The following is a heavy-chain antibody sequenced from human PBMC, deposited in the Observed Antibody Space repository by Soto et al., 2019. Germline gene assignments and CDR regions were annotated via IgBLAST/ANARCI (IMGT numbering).Heavy chain of an antibody. CDR1: GFTFSSYS. D-gene: IGHD3-22*01. V-gene: IGHV3-21*01. CDR3: ARDGGSSGYPLLNDY. Sequence: GGSLRLSCAASGFTFSSYSMNWVRQAPGKGLEWVSSISSSSSYIYYADSVKGRFTISRDNAKNSLYLQMNSLRAEDTAVYYCARDGGSSGYPLLNDYWGYGPLLTVSS. CDR2: ISSSSSYI. J-gene: IGHJ4*01.